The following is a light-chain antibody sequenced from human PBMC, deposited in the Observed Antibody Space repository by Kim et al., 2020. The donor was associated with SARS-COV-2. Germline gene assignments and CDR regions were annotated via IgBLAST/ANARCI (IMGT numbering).Light chain of an antibody. V-gene: IGKV1-5*01. CDR2: DAS. CDR3: HQYKTYPFT. J-gene: IGKJ2*01. Sequence: DIQMTQSPSTLSASVGDRVTITCRASHSISSWLAWYQQKPGIAPTLLIYDASSLESGVPSRFSGSGSGTDFTLPITSLQPDDFATFYCHQYKTYPFTFGQGTRLEI. CDR1: HSISSW.